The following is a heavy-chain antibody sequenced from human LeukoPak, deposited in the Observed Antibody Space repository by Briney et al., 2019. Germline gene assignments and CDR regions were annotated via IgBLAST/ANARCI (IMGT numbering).Heavy chain of an antibody. D-gene: IGHD6-6*01. J-gene: IGHJ6*03. Sequence: ASVKVSCKASGYTFTGYYMHWVRQAPGQGLQWMGWINPNGGDTNYAQKFQGRVTMTRDTSISTAYMELSRLRSDDTAVYYCASRIAAQDYYYYYMDVWGKGTTVTVSS. CDR3: ASRIAAQDYYYYYMDV. CDR2: INPNGGDT. CDR1: GYTFTGYY. V-gene: IGHV1-2*02.